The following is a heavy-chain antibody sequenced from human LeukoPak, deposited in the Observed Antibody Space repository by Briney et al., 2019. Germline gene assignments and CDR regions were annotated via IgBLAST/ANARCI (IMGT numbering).Heavy chain of an antibody. J-gene: IGHJ3*02. CDR2: INHSGST. CDR1: GGSFSAYY. V-gene: IGHV4-34*01. Sequence: SETLSLTCAVYGGSFSAYYWSWIRQPPGKGLEWIGEINHSGSTNYNPSLKSRVTISVDTSKNQFSLKLSSVTAADTAVYYCARGRLTRPDAFDIWGQGTMVTVSS. CDR3: ARGRLTRPDAFDI. D-gene: IGHD2-21*02.